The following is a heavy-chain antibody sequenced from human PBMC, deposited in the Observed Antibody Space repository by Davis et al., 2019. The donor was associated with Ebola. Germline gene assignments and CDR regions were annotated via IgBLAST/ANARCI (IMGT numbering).Heavy chain of an antibody. CDR3: AREFGHYYDSTGYGYFDY. CDR1: GGPVRSSSHY. Sequence: PSETLSLTCTVSGGPVRSSSHYWSWIRQPPGKRLEWIGYIIYSGSTKYNPSLKVRLTILVDTSKNQFSLKLTSVTDADTAVYYCAREFGHYYDSTGYGYFDYWGQGALVTVSS. CDR2: IIYSGST. D-gene: IGHD3-22*01. J-gene: IGHJ4*02. V-gene: IGHV4-61*01.